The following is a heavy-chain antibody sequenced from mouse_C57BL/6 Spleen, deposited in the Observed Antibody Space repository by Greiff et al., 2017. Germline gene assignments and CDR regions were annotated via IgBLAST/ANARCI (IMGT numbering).Heavy chain of an antibody. CDR2: INPNNGGT. Sequence: EVQLQESGPELVKPGASVKIPCKASGYTFTDYNMDWVKQSHGKSLEWIGDINPNNGGTIYNQKFKGKATLTVDKSSSTAYMELRSLTSEDTAVYYCARGYSNYGAWFAYWGQGTLVTVSA. J-gene: IGHJ3*01. CDR1: GYTFTDYN. CDR3: ARGYSNYGAWFAY. V-gene: IGHV1-18*01. D-gene: IGHD2-5*01.